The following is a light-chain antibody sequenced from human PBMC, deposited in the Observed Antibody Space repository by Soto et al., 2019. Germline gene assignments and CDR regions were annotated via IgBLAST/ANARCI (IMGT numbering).Light chain of an antibody. Sequence: EIVLTQSPGTLSLSPGERATLSCRASQSVSSSYLAWDQQKPGQAPRHLIYGASSRATGIPDRFSGSGSGKDFTLTISRLEPEDFAVYYCQQYGSSPRTFGQGTKLEIK. V-gene: IGKV3-20*01. CDR1: QSVSSSY. CDR2: GAS. J-gene: IGKJ2*01. CDR3: QQYGSSPRT.